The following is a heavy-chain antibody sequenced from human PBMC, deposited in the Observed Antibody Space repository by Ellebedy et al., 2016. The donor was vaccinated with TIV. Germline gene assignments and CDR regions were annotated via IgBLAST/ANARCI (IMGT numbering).Heavy chain of an antibody. V-gene: IGHV4-59*01. CDR2: FYYSGST. CDR1: GGSFSGYY. CDR3: EGGGAGMALSFDY. Sequence: MPSETLSLTCAVYGGSFSGYYWSWIRQPPGKGLEWSGEFYYSGSTNYNPPLKSRVTISVDTSKNQFSQKLSSVTAADTAVYYCEGGGAGMALSFDYWGQGTLVTVSS. J-gene: IGHJ4*02. D-gene: IGHD5-18*01.